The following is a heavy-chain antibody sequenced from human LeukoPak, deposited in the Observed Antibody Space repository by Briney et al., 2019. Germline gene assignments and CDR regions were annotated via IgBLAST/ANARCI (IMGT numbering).Heavy chain of an antibody. CDR2: VYYSGST. CDR3: ARLPPXGXGTYFDY. D-gene: IGHD3-10*01. J-gene: IGHJ4*02. Sequence: SETLSLTCTVSGGSINSYYWSWIRQPPGKGLEWIGYVYYSGSTNYSPSLKSRVTMSVDTSKKQFSLKLRSVTAADTAVSYCARLPPXGXGTYFDYWGXGTLVTVSS. CDR1: GGSINSYY. V-gene: IGHV4-59*08.